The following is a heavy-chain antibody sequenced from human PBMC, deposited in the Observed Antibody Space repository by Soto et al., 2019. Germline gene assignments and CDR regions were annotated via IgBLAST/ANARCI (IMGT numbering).Heavy chain of an antibody. CDR2: IYTSGST. V-gene: IGHV4-4*07. CDR3: ARDKTIISFPAVPTANWFDP. J-gene: IGHJ5*02. CDR1: GGSISSYY. D-gene: IGHD4-4*01. Sequence: SDTLSLTCTVSGGSISSYYWSWIRQPAGKGLEWIGRIYTSGSTNYNPSLKSRVTMSVDTSKNQFSLKLSSVTAADTAVYYCARDKTIISFPAVPTANWFDPRGKGTLVTDCS.